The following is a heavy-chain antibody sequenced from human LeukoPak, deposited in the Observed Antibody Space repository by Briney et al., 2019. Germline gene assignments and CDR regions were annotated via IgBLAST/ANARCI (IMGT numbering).Heavy chain of an antibody. Sequence: ASVKVSCKASGYTFTSYGISWVRQAPGQGLEWMGWISAYNGNTNYAQKLQGGVTMTTDTSTSTAYMELRSLRSDDTAVYYCARGGIVGATGDPAFDIWGQGTMVTVSS. CDR1: GYTFTSYG. D-gene: IGHD1-26*01. V-gene: IGHV1-18*01. J-gene: IGHJ3*02. CDR2: ISAYNGNT. CDR3: ARGGIVGATGDPAFDI.